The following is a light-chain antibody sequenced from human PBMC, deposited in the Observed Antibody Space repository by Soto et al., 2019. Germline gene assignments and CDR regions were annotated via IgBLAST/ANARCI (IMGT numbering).Light chain of an antibody. CDR2: GAS. V-gene: IGKV3-20*01. CDR1: QSVSNTY. Sequence: EMVFTQSSGNLSMFAGERVKTCFRAIQSVSNTYLAWYQQRPGQAPRLLICGASNRATGIPARFSGSGSWIEFSLTISGLEPEDFAVYYCQQYGNSRALSFGGGTEVDIK. J-gene: IGKJ4*02. CDR3: QQYGNSRALS.